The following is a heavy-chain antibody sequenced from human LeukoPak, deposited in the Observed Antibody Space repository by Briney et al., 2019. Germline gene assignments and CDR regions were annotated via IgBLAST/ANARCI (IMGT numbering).Heavy chain of an antibody. Sequence: GGSLRLSCAASGFTFSSYVMNWVRQAPGKGLEWVSSISSSSSYIYYADSVKGRFTISRDNAKNSLYLQMNSLRAEDTAVYYCARDLVLLEYYYDSSGYYGDYWGQGTLVTVSS. J-gene: IGHJ4*02. D-gene: IGHD3-22*01. V-gene: IGHV3-21*01. CDR3: ARDLVLLEYYYDSSGYYGDY. CDR1: GFTFSSYV. CDR2: ISSSSSYI.